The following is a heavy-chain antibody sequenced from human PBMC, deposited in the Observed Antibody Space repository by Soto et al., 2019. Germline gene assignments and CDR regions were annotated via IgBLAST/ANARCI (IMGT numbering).Heavy chain of an antibody. J-gene: IGHJ5*02. Sequence: SSETLSLTCAVYGGSFSGYYWSWIRQPPGKGLEWIGEINHSGSTNYNPSLKSRVTISVDTSKNQFSLRLSSVTAADTAVYYCGCDGESRWFDPWGQGTLVTVSS. CDR2: INHSGST. CDR3: GCDGESRWFDP. D-gene: IGHD4-17*01. V-gene: IGHV4-34*01. CDR1: GGSFSGYY.